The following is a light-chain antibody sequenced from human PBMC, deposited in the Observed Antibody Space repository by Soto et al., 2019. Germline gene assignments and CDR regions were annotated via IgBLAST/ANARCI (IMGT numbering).Light chain of an antibody. CDR2: AAS. V-gene: IGKV1-39*01. CDR3: QQSYSTYT. J-gene: IGKJ3*01. CDR1: QSIRTY. Sequence: DIQMTQSPSSLSASSRDRVTITCRASQSIRTYLNWYQQKPGKAPKLLIYAASSLQSGVPPRFSGSGSGTEFTLTISSLQPEDFATYYCQQSYSTYTFGPGTKVDIK.